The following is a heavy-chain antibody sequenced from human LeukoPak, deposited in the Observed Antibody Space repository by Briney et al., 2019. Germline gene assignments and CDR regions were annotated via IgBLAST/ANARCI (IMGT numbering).Heavy chain of an antibody. CDR2: ISDSSDLT. CDR1: GFAFSSQA. V-gene: IGHV3-23*01. J-gene: IGHJ4*02. CDR3: AKDARRTNGWYFFDH. D-gene: IGHD6-19*01. Sequence: GGSLILSCAASGFAFSSQAMGWVRQAPGKGLEWVSVISDSSDLTYYADSVKGRFTISRDNSKNTLYLHLNSLRAEDTALYYCAKDARRTNGWYFFDHWGQGTLVTVSS.